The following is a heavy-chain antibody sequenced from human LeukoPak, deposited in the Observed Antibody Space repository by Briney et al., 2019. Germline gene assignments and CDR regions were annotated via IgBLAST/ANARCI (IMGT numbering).Heavy chain of an antibody. V-gene: IGHV1-24*01. Sequence: GASVKVSCKVSGYTLTELSMHWVRQAPGKGLEWMGGFDPEDGETIYAQKFQGRVTMTEDTSTDTAYMELSSLRSEDTAVYYCATSSVVVVAATPDYWGQGTLVTVSS. D-gene: IGHD2-15*01. CDR1: GYTLTELS. CDR3: ATSSVVVVAATPDY. CDR2: FDPEDGET. J-gene: IGHJ4*02.